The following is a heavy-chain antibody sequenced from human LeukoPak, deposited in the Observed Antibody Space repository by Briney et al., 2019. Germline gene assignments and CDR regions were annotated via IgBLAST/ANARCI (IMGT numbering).Heavy chain of an antibody. Sequence: HAGGSLRLSCAAPGFTFSSYEMNRVRQTPGKGLERVSYNSSSGSTIYYAYSVKGRFTISRDNAKNSLYLQMNSLRAEDTAVYYCARDSGRRGYSYGYDYCGQGTLVTVSS. D-gene: IGHD5-18*01. CDR1: GFTFSSYE. V-gene: IGHV3-48*03. CDR2: NSSSGSTI. J-gene: IGHJ4*02. CDR3: ARDSGRRGYSYGYDY.